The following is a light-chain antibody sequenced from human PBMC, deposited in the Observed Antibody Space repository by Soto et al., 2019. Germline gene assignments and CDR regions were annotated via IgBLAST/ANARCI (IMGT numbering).Light chain of an antibody. J-gene: IGKJ3*01. CDR1: QSISSY. V-gene: IGKV3-11*01. CDR3: QQRTNWPLT. Sequence: EIVLTQSPATLSLSPGERATLSCRASQSISSYLAWYQHKPGQAPRLLIYDASNRATGIPARFIGSGSGTDFTLTINSREPEDFAIYYCQQRTNWPLTCGPGTKVDIK. CDR2: DAS.